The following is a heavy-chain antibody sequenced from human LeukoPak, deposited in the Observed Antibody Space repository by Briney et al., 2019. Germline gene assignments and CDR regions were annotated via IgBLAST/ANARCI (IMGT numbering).Heavy chain of an antibody. D-gene: IGHD3-10*01. Sequence: SETLSLTCAVYGGSFRVYYWSWIRQPPGKGLEWIGEINHSGSTNYNPSLKSRVTISVDTSKNQFSLKLSSVTAADRAVYYCASGRSMVRGVITYYFDYWGQGTLVTVSS. CDR1: GGSFRVYY. CDR3: ASGRSMVRGVITYYFDY. J-gene: IGHJ4*02. CDR2: INHSGST. V-gene: IGHV4-34*01.